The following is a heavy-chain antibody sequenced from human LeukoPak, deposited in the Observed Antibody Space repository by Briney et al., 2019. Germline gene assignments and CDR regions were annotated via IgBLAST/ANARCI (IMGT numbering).Heavy chain of an antibody. Sequence: ASETLSLTCAVYGGSFSGYYWSWMRQPPGKGLEWIGEINHSGSTNYNTSLKSRVTISVDTSKNQFSLKLSSVTAADTAVYYCARAGGWYFDYWGQGTLVTVSS. CDR3: ARAGGWYFDY. V-gene: IGHV4-34*01. J-gene: IGHJ4*02. D-gene: IGHD6-19*01. CDR2: INHSGST. CDR1: GGSFSGYY.